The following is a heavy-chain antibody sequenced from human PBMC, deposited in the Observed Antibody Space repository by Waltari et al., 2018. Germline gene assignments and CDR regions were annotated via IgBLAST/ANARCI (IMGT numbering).Heavy chain of an antibody. Sequence: QVQLQESGPGLVKPSETLSLSCAVSGDSISSGYYWGWIRQSPGKGLEYIGYISGSSGCTYYTPPLRSRVTISKDTSKNQSSLKLTSGTAAATAMYDCARLPSPASNRFDVWGPGVLVTVSS. CDR1: GDSISSGYY. D-gene: IGHD6-25*01. CDR3: ARLPSPASNRFDV. J-gene: IGHJ5*02. CDR2: ISGSSGCT. V-gene: IGHV4-38-2*01.